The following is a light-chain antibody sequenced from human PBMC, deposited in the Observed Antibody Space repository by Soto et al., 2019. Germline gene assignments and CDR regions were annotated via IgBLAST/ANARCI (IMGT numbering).Light chain of an antibody. J-gene: IGKJ4*01. V-gene: IGKV2-28*01. Sequence: DIVMTQSPLSLTVTPGEPASISCRSSQSLLHSNGYNYLDWYLQKPGQSPQLLIYLGSNRASGVPDRFSGSGSGTDFTLKISRVEAEDVGVYYCIQALQTPLTFGGGTKV. CDR1: QSLLHSNGYNY. CDR3: IQALQTPLT. CDR2: LGS.